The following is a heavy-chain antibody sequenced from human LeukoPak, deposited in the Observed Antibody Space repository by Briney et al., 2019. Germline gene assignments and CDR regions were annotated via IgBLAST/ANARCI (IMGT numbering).Heavy chain of an antibody. V-gene: IGHV1-24*01. D-gene: IGHD2-15*01. CDR2: FDPEDGET. J-gene: IGHJ5*02. CDR3: ATGNCSGGSCYSVDWFDP. Sequence: ASVTVSFKVSGYTLTELSMHWVRQAPGKGGGGMGGFDPEDGETIYTQKFQGRVTITKDTYTDTEYMEMSSLRSEDTAVYYCATGNCSGGSCYSVDWFDPWGQGTLVTVSS. CDR1: GYTLTELS.